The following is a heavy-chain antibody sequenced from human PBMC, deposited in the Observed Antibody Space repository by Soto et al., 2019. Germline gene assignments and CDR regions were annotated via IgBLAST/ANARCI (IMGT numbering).Heavy chain of an antibody. CDR3: AKDQPDGYNLVWFDP. V-gene: IGHV3-23*01. CDR2: ISGTGGNT. J-gene: IGHJ5*02. D-gene: IGHD5-12*01. CDR1: GFTFSSYA. Sequence: EVQLLESGGGLVQPGGSLRLSCAASGFTFSSYAMSWVRQAPGKGLECVSGISGTGGNTYYADSVKGRFTISRDNSKSSLFLQMNSLRAEDTAVYYCAKDQPDGYNLVWFDPWGQGTLVTVSS.